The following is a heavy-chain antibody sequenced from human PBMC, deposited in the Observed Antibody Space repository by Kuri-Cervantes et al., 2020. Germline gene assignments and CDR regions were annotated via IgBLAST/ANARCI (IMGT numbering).Heavy chain of an antibody. Sequence: GSLRLSCTVSGGSISSSSYYWGWIRQPPGKGLEWIGSIYYSGSTYYNPSLKSRVTISVDTSKNQFSLKLSSVTAADTAVYYCASRNYYYYGMDVWGQGTTVTCSS. CDR3: ASRNYYYYGMDV. CDR2: IYYSGST. V-gene: IGHV4-39*01. J-gene: IGHJ6*02. CDR1: GGSISSSSYY.